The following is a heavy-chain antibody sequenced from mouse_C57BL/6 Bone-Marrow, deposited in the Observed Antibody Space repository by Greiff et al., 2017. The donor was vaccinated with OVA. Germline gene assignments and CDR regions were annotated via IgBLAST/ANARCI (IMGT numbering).Heavy chain of an antibody. V-gene: IGHV1-22*01. CDR1: GYTFTDYN. Sequence: VQLQQSGPELVKPGASVKMSCKASGYTFTDYNMHWVKQSHGKSLEWIGYINPNNGGTSYNQKFKGKATLTVNKSSSTAYMELRSLTSEDSAVYYCALYYGSRLLFDYWGQGTTLTVSS. CDR2: INPNNGGT. CDR3: ALYYGSRLLFDY. J-gene: IGHJ2*01. D-gene: IGHD1-1*01.